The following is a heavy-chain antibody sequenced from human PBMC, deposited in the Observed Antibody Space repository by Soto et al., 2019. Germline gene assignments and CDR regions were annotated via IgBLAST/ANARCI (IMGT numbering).Heavy chain of an antibody. CDR2: ISGSGGST. Sequence: EVQLLESGGGLVQPGGSLRLSCAASGFTFSSYAMSWVRQAPGKGLEWVSAISGSGGSTYYADSVKGRFTISRDNSKNTLYLQMDGLRAQDTAVYYCAKDRRVYSSSGYVDQNLGTDFDYWGQGTLVTVSS. V-gene: IGHV3-23*01. D-gene: IGHD6-13*01. CDR3: AKDRRVYSSSGYVDQNLGTDFDY. J-gene: IGHJ4*02. CDR1: GFTFSSYA.